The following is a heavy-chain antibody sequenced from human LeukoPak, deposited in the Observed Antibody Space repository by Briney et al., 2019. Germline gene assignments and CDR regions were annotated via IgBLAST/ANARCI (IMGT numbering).Heavy chain of an antibody. Sequence: SETLSLTCAVYGGSFSGYYWSWIRQPPGKGLEWIGEINHSGSTNYNPSLKSRVTMSVDTSKNQFSPKLSSVTAADTAVYYCARVAYYYDSSGLARYYFDYWGQGTLVTVSS. CDR2: INHSGST. CDR1: GGSFSGYY. J-gene: IGHJ4*02. V-gene: IGHV4-34*01. CDR3: ARVAYYYDSSGLARYYFDY. D-gene: IGHD3-22*01.